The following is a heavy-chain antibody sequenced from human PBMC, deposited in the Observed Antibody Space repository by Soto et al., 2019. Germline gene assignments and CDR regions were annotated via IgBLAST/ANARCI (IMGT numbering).Heavy chain of an antibody. Sequence: GGPLRLSCAASGFTFSSYSMNWVRHAPGKGLEWVSYISSSSSTIYYADSVKGRFTISRDNAKNSLYLQMNSLRAEDTAVYYCARHLMTLFDWPDAFDIWSQGRMVT. CDR1: GFTFSSYS. CDR2: ISSSSSTI. D-gene: IGHD3-9*01. CDR3: ARHLMTLFDWPDAFDI. J-gene: IGHJ3*02. V-gene: IGHV3-48*01.